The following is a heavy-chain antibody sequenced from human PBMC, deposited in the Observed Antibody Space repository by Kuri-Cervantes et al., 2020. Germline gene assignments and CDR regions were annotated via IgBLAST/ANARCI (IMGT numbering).Heavy chain of an antibody. CDR3: ARDSGYSSGWYGNFDP. CDR1: GGSFSGYY. D-gene: IGHD6-19*01. V-gene: IGHV4-34*01. J-gene: IGHJ5*02. CDR2: INHSGST. Sequence: ESLKISCAVYGGSFSGYYWSWIRQPPGKGLEWIGEINHSGSTNYNPSLKSRVTISVDSSKNQFSLKLSSVTAADTAVYYCARDSGYSSGWYGNFDPWGQGTLVTVSS.